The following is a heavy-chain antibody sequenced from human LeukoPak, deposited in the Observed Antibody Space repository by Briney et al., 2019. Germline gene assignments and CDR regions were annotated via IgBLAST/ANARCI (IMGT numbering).Heavy chain of an antibody. V-gene: IGHV3-15*07. CDR1: GFTFYNTW. CDR3: ATGGYDFSY. D-gene: IGHD5-12*01. Sequence: GGSLRLSCTVSGFTFYNTWMNWVRRAPGKGLEWVGRIKTRSDGGTTDYAAPMNGRFTISRDDSKSTLFLQMNSLKTEDTAVYYCATGGYDFSYWGQGTQVTVSS. CDR2: IKTRSDGGTT. J-gene: IGHJ4*02.